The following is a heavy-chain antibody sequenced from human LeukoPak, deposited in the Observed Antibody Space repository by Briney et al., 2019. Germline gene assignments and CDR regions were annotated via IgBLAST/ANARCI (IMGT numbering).Heavy chain of an antibody. Sequence: GGSLRLSCAASGFTFSSYAMHWVRQAPGKGLEYVSAISSNGGSTYYANSVKGRFTISRDNSKNTLYLQMGSLRAEDMAVYYCARGRASSSFTYFDYWGQGTLVTVSS. CDR3: ARGRASSSFTYFDY. CDR1: GFTFSSYA. V-gene: IGHV3-64*01. D-gene: IGHD6-6*01. CDR2: ISSNGGST. J-gene: IGHJ4*02.